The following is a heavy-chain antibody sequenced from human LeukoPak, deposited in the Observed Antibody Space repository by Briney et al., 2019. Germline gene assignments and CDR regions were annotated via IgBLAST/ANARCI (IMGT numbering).Heavy chain of an antibody. V-gene: IGHV3-23*01. CDR3: ARENYGDYSTRWFDP. D-gene: IGHD4-17*01. CDR2: ISGSGSST. J-gene: IGHJ5*02. CDR1: GFTFSNSA. Sequence: GGSLRLSCAASGFTFSNSAMTWVRQAPGKGLKWVSTISGSGSSTYYADSVKGRFTVSRDNSKNTLYLQMNSLRAEDTAVYYCARENYGDYSTRWFDPWGQGTLVTVSS.